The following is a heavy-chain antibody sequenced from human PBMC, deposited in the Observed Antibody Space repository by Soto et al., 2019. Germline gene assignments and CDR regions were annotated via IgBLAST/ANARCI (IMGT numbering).Heavy chain of an antibody. J-gene: IGHJ5*02. Sequence: EVQLVESGGGLVQPGGSLRLSCAASGFTFSNFWMHWVRQAPGKGLEWVSRASPDGTSTSYAGSVKGRFTISRDNAKNTPFMQMNSLRAEDTAVYYCTRHGSGDYCWFDPWGQGTLVTVSS. CDR3: TRHGSGDYCWFDP. V-gene: IGHV3-74*01. D-gene: IGHD4-17*01. CDR2: ASPDGTST. CDR1: GFTFSNFW.